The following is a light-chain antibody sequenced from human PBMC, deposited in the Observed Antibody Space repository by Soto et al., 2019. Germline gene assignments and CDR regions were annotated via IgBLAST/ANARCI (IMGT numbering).Light chain of an antibody. J-gene: IGLJ1*01. CDR2: EVT. CDR3: CSYAGSSTFV. Sequence: QSVLTHPASVSGSPGQSITISCTGTSSDVGSYNLVSWYQQYPDKAPKLMIYEVTKRPSGVSNRFSGSKSGNTASLTVSGLQAEDEADYYCCSYAGSSTFVFGTGTKVTV. CDR1: SSDVGSYNL. V-gene: IGLV2-23*02.